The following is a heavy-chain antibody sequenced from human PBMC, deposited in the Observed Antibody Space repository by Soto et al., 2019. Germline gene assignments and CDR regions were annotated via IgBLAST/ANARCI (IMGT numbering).Heavy chain of an antibody. CDR1: GFTFSSYA. V-gene: IGHV3-23*01. D-gene: IGHD2-15*01. J-gene: IGHJ1*01. CDR3: AKGRCSCPTDHIVVVVAATPEQYFQH. Sequence: QPGGSLRLCCAASGFTFSSYAMSWVRQAPGKGLEWVSAISGSGGSTYYADSVKGRFTISRDNSKNTLYLQMNSLRAEDTAVYYCAKGRCSCPTDHIVVVVAATPEQYFQHWGQGTLVTVSS. CDR2: ISGSGGST.